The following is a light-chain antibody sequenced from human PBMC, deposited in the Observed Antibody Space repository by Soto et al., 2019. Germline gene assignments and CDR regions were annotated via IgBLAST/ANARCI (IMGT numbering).Light chain of an antibody. V-gene: IGKV3-15*01. CDR3: QQYSEWPWT. CDR2: GAS. CDR1: QSVSRK. J-gene: IGKJ1*01. Sequence: ELVLTQSPGTLSLSPGERATLSCRASQSVSRKLAWYQHKPGQATRLLIYGASTRATGIPARGSGSWSGKEVSLTISSLQSEDGAVDECQQYSEWPWTFGQGTKVDIK.